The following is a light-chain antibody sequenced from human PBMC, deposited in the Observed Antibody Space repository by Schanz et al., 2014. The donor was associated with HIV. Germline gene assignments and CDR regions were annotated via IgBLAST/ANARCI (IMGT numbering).Light chain of an antibody. Sequence: DNVLTQSPGTLSLSPGERATLSCRASQIVSGTYLAWYQQKPGQAPRLLIYGASSRATGIPDRFSGSGSGTDFTLTISRLEPEDFALYYCQQYGSSPLFGQGTKVEIK. CDR3: QQYGSSPL. CDR1: QIVSGTY. CDR2: GAS. J-gene: IGKJ1*01. V-gene: IGKV3-20*01.